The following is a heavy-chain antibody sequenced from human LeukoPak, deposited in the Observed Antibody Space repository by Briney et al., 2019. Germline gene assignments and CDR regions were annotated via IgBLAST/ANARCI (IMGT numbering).Heavy chain of an antibody. D-gene: IGHD4-23*01. CDR3: ARAGRSFYGGSSDY. CDR2: IKQDGSEK. V-gene: IGHV3-7*01. CDR1: GFTFSSHW. Sequence: GGSLRLSCAASGFTFSSHWMSWVRQAPGKGLEWVAHIKQDGSEKQYMDSVRGRFTISRDNTKNSMYLQMDSLRDEDTAVYYCARAGRSFYGGSSDYWGKGTLVTVSS. J-gene: IGHJ4*02.